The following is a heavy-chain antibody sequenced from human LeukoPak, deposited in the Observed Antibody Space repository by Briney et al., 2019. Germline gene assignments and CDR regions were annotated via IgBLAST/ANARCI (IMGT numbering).Heavy chain of an antibody. CDR3: AKGHVLLWFGELFPPGHYGMDV. CDR1: GGSFSGYY. J-gene: IGHJ6*04. CDR2: INHSGST. D-gene: IGHD3-10*01. Sequence: SETLSLTCAVYGGSFSGYYWSWIRQPPGKGLEWIGEINHSGSTNYNPSLKSRVTISVDTSKYQFSLKLSSVTAADAAVYYCAKGHVLLWFGELFPPGHYGMDVWGKGTTVTVSS. V-gene: IGHV4-34*01.